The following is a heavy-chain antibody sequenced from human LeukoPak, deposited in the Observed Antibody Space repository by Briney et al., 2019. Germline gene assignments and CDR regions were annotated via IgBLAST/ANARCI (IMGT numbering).Heavy chain of an antibody. CDR1: GYTFTGYY. CDR2: SNPNSGGT. CDR3: ARGYWFGDV. J-gene: IGHJ4*02. D-gene: IGHD3-10*01. Sequence: ASVKVSCKASGYTFTGYYIHWVRQAPGQGLEWMGRSNPNSGGTNYAQKFQGRVTMTRNTSISTAYMELSSLRSEDTAVYYCARGYWFGDVWGQGTLVTVSS. V-gene: IGHV1-2*06.